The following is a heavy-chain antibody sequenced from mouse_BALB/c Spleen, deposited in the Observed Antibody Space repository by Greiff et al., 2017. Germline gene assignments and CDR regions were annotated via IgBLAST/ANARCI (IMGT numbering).Heavy chain of an antibody. CDR3: ARGGGSTMITTALYYAMDY. V-gene: IGHV1-26*01. CDR2: INPYNGAT. J-gene: IGHJ4*01. CDR1: GYSFTGYY. D-gene: IGHD2-4*01. Sequence: EVQLQQSGPELVKPGASVKISCKASGYSFTGYYMHWVKQSHVKSLEWIGRINPYNGATSYNQNFKDKASLTVDKSSSTAYMELHSLTSEDSAVYYCARGGGSTMITTALYYAMDYWGQGTSVTVSS.